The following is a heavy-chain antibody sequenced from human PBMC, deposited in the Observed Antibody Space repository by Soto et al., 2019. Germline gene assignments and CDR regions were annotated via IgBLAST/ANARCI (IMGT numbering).Heavy chain of an antibody. Sequence: QVQLVESGGGVVQPGRSLRLSCAASGFTFSSYGMHWVRQAPGKGLEWVAVIWYDGSNKYYADSVKGRFTISRDNSKNTLYLQMNCLRAEDTAVYYCARDLSRGYSYGSDYWGQGTLVTVSS. J-gene: IGHJ4*02. D-gene: IGHD5-18*01. CDR1: GFTFSSYG. CDR2: IWYDGSNK. CDR3: ARDLSRGYSYGSDY. V-gene: IGHV3-33*01.